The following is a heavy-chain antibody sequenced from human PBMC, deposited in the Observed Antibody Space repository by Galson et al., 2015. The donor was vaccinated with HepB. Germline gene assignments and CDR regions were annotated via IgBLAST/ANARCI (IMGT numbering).Heavy chain of an antibody. J-gene: IGHJ3*01. Sequence: SLRLSCAASGFTSTRYWMSWVRQAPGKGLEWVANIKQDGKDKYYVGSVKGRFTISRDNAKNSLYLQMNSLRAEDTAIYYCARDEWCGGGNCYDAFGLWGQGTMVTVSS. CDR1: GFTSTRYW. CDR3: ARDEWCGGGNCYDAFGL. D-gene: IGHD2-21*01. CDR2: IKQDGKDK. V-gene: IGHV3-7*01.